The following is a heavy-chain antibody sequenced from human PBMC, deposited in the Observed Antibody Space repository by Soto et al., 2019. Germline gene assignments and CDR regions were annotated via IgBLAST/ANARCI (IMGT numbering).Heavy chain of an antibody. J-gene: IGHJ4*02. CDR2: MYHSGST. V-gene: IGHV4-38-2*01. CDR1: GYSISSGYY. D-gene: IGHD1-26*01. Sequence: PSETLSLTCAVSGYSISSGYYWGWIRQPPGKGLEWIGSMYHSGSTDYNPSLKSRITISVDTSKNQFSLKLKSAPAADTAVYYCVRGYSGSSFDYWGQGTLVTVSS. CDR3: VRGYSGSSFDY.